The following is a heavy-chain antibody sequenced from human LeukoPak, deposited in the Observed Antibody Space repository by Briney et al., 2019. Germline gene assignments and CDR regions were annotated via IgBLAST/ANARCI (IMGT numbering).Heavy chain of an antibody. J-gene: IGHJ4*02. V-gene: IGHV3-23*01. CDR2: ISGSGGST. CDR1: GFTFSSYA. D-gene: IGHD3-16*01. CDR3: AKGPWGPPSTHPIDY. Sequence: GGSLRLSCAASGFTFSSYAMSWVRQAPGKGLEWASAISGSGGSTYYADSVKGRFTISRDNSKNTLYLQMNSLRAEDTAVYYCAKGPWGPPSTHPIDYWGQGTLVTVSS.